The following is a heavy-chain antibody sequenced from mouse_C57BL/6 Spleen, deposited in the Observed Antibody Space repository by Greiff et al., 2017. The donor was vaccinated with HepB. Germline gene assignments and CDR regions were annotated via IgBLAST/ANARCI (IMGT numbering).Heavy chain of an antibody. J-gene: IGHJ4*01. Sequence: EVKLMESGPGLVKPSQSLSLTCSVTGYSITSGYYWNWIRQFPGNKLEWMGYISYDGSNNYNPSLKNRISITRDTSKNQFFLKLNSVTTEDTATYYCANYGNFYYYAMDYWGQGTSVTVSS. D-gene: IGHD2-1*01. CDR1: GYSITSGYY. V-gene: IGHV3-6*01. CDR3: ANYGNFYYYAMDY. CDR2: ISYDGSN.